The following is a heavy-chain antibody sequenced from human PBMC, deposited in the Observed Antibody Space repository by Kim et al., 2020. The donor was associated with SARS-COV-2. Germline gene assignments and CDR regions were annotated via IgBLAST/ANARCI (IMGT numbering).Heavy chain of an antibody. V-gene: IGHV3-21*01. Sequence: GGSLRLSCAASGFTFSSYSMNWVRQAPGKGLEWVSSISSSSSYIYYADSVKGRFTISRDNAKNSLYLQMNSLRAEDTAVYYCARDICGSCYYYYYYYGMDVWGQGTTVTVSS. J-gene: IGHJ6*02. CDR3: ARDICGSCYYYYYYYGMDV. CDR2: ISSSSSYI. D-gene: IGHD2-15*01. CDR1: GFTFSSYS.